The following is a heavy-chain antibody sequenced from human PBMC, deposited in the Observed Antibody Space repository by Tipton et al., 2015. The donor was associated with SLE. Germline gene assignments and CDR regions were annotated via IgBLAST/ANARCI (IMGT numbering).Heavy chain of an antibody. D-gene: IGHD5-18*01. V-gene: IGHV4-4*09. Sequence: LSCAASGFTFSSYEMNWVRQAPGKGLEWVSYISSSGSTNYNPSLKSRVTISVDTSKNQFSLKLSSVTAADTAVYYCARGGVDTAMVDYWGQGTLVTVSS. CDR2: ISSSGST. CDR3: ARGGVDTAMVDY. CDR1: GFTFSSYE. J-gene: IGHJ4*02.